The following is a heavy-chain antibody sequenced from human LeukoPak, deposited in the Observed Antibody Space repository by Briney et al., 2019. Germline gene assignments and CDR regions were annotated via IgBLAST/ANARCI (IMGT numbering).Heavy chain of an antibody. D-gene: IGHD2-2*01. CDR2: ISYSGST. V-gene: IGHV4-39*07. CDR3: ARVERGYCSSTSCPAGFDY. Sequence: SETLSLTCAVSGGSISSSTYYWGWIRQPPGKGLEWIGTISYSGSTYYNPSLKSRVTISVDTSKNQFSLKLSSVTAADTAVYYCARVERGYCSSTSCPAGFDYWGQGTLVTVSS. J-gene: IGHJ4*02. CDR1: GGSISSSTYY.